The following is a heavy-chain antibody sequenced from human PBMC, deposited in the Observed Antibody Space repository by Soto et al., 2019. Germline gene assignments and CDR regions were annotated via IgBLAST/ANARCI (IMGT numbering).Heavy chain of an antibody. J-gene: IGHJ6*02. CDR3: ARHVVTSHYYYGMDV. V-gene: IGHV4-30-4*02. CDR1: GGSISSGDYY. Sequence: SETLSLTCTVSGGSISSGDYYWSWIRQPPGKGLEWIGYIYYSGSTYYNPSLKSRVTISVDTSKNQFSLKLSSVTAADTAVYYCARHVVTSHYYYGMDVWGQGTTVTVSS. D-gene: IGHD3-16*01. CDR2: IYYSGST.